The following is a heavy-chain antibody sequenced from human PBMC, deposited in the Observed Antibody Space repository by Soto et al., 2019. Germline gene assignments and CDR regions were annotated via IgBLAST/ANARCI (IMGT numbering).Heavy chain of an antibody. CDR3: ARDGAGNDRFDY. D-gene: IGHD1-1*01. Sequence: QVQLQQSGPGLVKPSQTLSLTCAISGDSVSSNSAPWNWIRQSPSRGLEWLGRTSYRSKWYNDYAVSVKSRKTINPDTSKNQITLRLKSVTPEDTAVYYCARDGAGNDRFDYWGQGTLVTVSS. CDR2: TSYRSKWYN. V-gene: IGHV6-1*01. CDR1: GDSVSSNSAP. J-gene: IGHJ4*02.